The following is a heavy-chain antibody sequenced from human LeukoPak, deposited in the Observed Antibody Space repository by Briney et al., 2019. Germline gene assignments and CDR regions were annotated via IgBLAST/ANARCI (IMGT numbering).Heavy chain of an antibody. V-gene: IGHV3-53*01. J-gene: IGHJ4*02. Sequence: GGSLRLSCAASGFTVSSNYMSWVHQAPGKGLEWVSVIYSGGSTYYADSVKGRFTISRDNSKNTLYLQMNSLRAEDTAVYYCARDGGGNPHSTFSFDYWGQGTLVTVSS. D-gene: IGHD2-15*01. CDR3: ARDGGGNPHSTFSFDY. CDR2: IYSGGST. CDR1: GFTVSSNY.